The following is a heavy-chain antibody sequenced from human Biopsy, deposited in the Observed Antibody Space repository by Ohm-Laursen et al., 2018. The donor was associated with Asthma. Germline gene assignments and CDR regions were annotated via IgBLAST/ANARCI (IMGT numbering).Heavy chain of an antibody. J-gene: IGHJ3*01. D-gene: IGHD3-9*01. CDR2: VNTGNGDT. V-gene: IGHV1-3*04. CDR3: ARTYYDFLTGQVKDIFGV. CDR1: GYNFISFA. Sequence: ASVKVSCKASGYNFISFAIHWVRQAPGQGLEWMGWVNTGNGDTKYSQKFQGRVTITRDTSASTAYMELRSLRSEDTATYYCARTYYDFLTGQVKDIFGVWGQGTMVTVSS.